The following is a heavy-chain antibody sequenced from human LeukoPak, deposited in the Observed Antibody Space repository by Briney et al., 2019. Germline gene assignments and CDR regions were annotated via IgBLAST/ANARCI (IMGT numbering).Heavy chain of an antibody. J-gene: IGHJ3*02. CDR3: AADRMVYGGFAFDI. CDR2: IKSDGTVT. V-gene: IGHV3-74*01. CDR1: GFTFSSSW. D-gene: IGHD2-8*01. Sequence: PGGSLRLSCAASGFTFSSSWMHWVRQAPGKGLVWVSCIKSDGTVTTDGDSVKGRFTISRDNAKNTLYLQMNSLRAEDTAVYYCAADRMVYGGFAFDIWGQGTMVTVSS.